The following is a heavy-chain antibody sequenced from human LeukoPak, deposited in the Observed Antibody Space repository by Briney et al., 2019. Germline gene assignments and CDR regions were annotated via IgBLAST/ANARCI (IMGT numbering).Heavy chain of an antibody. J-gene: IGHJ6*02. D-gene: IGHD6-13*01. CDR1: GFTFSSHC. CDR2: IKQNGSEK. V-gene: IGHV3-7*01. CDR3: ARPRVEQLVRTYYYYYGMDV. Sequence: GGTLRLSCAASGFTFSSHCMSWVRQAPGKGLEWMANIKQNGSEKYYGDSVKGRFTTSRDNAKNSLYLQMNSLRAEDTAVYYCARPRVEQLVRTYYYYYGMDVWGQGTTVTVSS.